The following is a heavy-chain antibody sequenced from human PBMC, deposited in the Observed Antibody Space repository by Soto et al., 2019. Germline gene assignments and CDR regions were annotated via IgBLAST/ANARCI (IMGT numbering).Heavy chain of an antibody. Sequence: QITLKESGPTLVRPPQTLTLTCTFSGFSLTSGVGVGWIRQPPGKALEWLALIYWDDDKRYSPSLKNSLTITKDTSKNQVVLTMPNVGPVDTATYFCAHIDPEIVTVGGHGGFDYWGQGTLVTVSS. CDR2: IYWDDDK. CDR1: GFSLTSGVG. D-gene: IGHD5-12*01. CDR3: AHIDPEIVTVGGHGGFDY. J-gene: IGHJ4*02. V-gene: IGHV2-5*02.